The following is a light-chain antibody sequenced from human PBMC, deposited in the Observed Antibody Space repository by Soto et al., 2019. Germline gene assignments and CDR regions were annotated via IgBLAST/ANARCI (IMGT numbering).Light chain of an antibody. CDR1: SSDIGGYKD. Sequence: QSVLTQPASVSGSPGQSITISCTGTSSDIGGYKDVSWYQQHPGKAPQVLIFEVSYRPYGISNRFSGSKSGNVASLTISGLQAEDEADYYCCSYRSGTSPYYVFGTVTKLTVL. CDR2: EVS. CDR3: CSYRSGTSPYYV. V-gene: IGLV2-14*03. J-gene: IGLJ1*01.